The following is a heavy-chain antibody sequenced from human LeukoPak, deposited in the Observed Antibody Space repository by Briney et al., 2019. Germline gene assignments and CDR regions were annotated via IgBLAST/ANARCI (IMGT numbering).Heavy chain of an antibody. J-gene: IGHJ6*03. Sequence: ASVTVSCKASVYTFTHYYMHWVRQAPGQGLEWMGWINPNSGDTKYAQKFQGRVTMTRDTSITIAYMEVSRLRSDDTAVYYCARDTARITIFGVAKYMDVWGKGTTVTVSS. V-gene: IGHV1-2*02. CDR1: VYTFTHYY. CDR3: ARDTARITIFGVAKYMDV. CDR2: INPNSGDT. D-gene: IGHD3-3*01.